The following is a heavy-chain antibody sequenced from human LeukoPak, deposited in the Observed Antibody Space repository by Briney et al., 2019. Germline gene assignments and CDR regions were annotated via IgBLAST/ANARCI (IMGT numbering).Heavy chain of an antibody. Sequence: GGSLRLSCAASGFTFSNYAMRWVRQAPGKGLEWVSGISGSGDSTYYADSVKGRFTISRDNFKNTLYLQMNSLRAEDTAVYYCARGGSYLSAFDIWGQGTMVTVSS. CDR1: GFTFSNYA. J-gene: IGHJ3*02. V-gene: IGHV3-23*01. CDR3: ARGGSYLSAFDI. D-gene: IGHD1-26*01. CDR2: ISGSGDST.